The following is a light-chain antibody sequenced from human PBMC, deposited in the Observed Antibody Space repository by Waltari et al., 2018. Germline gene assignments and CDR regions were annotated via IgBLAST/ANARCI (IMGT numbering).Light chain of an antibody. V-gene: IGLV1-47*01. CDR2: RNN. CDR1: SSNIGGNY. J-gene: IGLJ2*01. Sequence: QSVLTQPPSASGTPGQRVTIACSGSSSNIGGNYVYWYQQLPGTATKLLIYRNNQRPSGVPDRCSGSKSGTSASLAISGRRSEDEADYYCAAWDDSLSGVVFGGGTKLTVL. CDR3: AAWDDSLSGVV.